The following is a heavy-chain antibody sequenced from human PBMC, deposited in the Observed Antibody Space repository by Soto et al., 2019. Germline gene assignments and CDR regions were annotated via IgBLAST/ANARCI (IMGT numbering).Heavy chain of an antibody. D-gene: IGHD2-2*01. V-gene: IGHV3-23*01. CDR2: ISGSGGST. CDR1: GFTFSSYA. Sequence: GGSLRLSCAASGFTFSSYAMSWVRQAPGKGLEWVSAISGSGGSTYYADSVKGRFTISRDNSKNTLYLQMNSLRAEDTAVYYCAKDGGGCSSTSCYRVPFDPWGQGTLVTVSS. CDR3: AKDGGGCSSTSCYRVPFDP. J-gene: IGHJ5*02.